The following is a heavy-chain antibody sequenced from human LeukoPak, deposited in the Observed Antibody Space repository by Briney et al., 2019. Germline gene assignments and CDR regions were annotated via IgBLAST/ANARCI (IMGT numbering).Heavy chain of an antibody. CDR1: GFTFSSYA. CDR2: ISSSSSTI. D-gene: IGHD3-16*02. J-gene: IGHJ4*02. Sequence: GGSLRLSCAASGFTFSSYAMNWVRQAPGKGLEWVSYISSSSSTIYYADSVKGRFTISRDNAKNSLYLQMNSLRAEDTAVYYCAREFYDYVWGSYRYTAPYYFDYWGQGTLVTVSS. CDR3: AREFYDYVWGSYRYTAPYYFDY. V-gene: IGHV3-48*01.